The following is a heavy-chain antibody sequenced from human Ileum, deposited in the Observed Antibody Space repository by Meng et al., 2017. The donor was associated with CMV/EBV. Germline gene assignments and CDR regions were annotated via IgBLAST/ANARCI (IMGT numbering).Heavy chain of an antibody. V-gene: IGHV5-51*01. D-gene: IGHD3-10*01. CDR1: GYRFNTYW. CDR2: IFPGDSDT. Sequence: GESLKISCKTSGYRFNTYWIGWARQMPGKGLEWMGIIFPGDSDTRYNPSFEGQVTLSVDKSISTAYLQWRSLKASDTAIYYCAREMIRGVVDSWGQGTLVTVSS. J-gene: IGHJ4*02. CDR3: AREMIRGVVDS.